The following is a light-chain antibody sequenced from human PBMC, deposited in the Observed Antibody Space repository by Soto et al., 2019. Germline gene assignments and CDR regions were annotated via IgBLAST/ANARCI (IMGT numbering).Light chain of an antibody. J-gene: IGKJ4*01. CDR3: QQLNRYPPT. CDR1: QGISSY. V-gene: IGKV1-9*01. CDR2: AAS. Sequence: IQLTQSPSSLSASVGDRVTITCRASQGISSYLAWYQQKPGKSPKLLIYAASTLQIGVPSRFSGSGSGTDFTLTISRLQPEDFATYYCQQLNRYPPTFGGGTKVEIK.